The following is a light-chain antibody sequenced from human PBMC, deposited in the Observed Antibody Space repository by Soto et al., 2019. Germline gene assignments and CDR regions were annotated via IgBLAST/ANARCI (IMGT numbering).Light chain of an antibody. CDR3: QQVEVDPST. Sequence: AIRLTQCPSSLSASVGDRVTITCRASQWIXSVLGWYQQKPGKAPNILXVHASTLQRGGPSRFSGGGSVTDFTLPIDRLHPEDFATYYFQQVEVDPSTFGGGTKVDI. V-gene: IGKV1-13*02. CDR1: QWIXSV. J-gene: IGKJ4*02. CDR2: HAS.